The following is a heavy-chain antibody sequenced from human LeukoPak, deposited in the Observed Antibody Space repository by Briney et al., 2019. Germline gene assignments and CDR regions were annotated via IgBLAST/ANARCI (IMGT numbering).Heavy chain of an antibody. CDR1: GFTFSNYE. J-gene: IGHJ4*02. V-gene: IGHV3-48*03. CDR3: AREPTYTSSWYTTCDF. CDR2: ITGTSSTR. Sequence: PGGSLRLSCAASGFTFSNYEMNWVRQAPGKGLEWVSYITGTSSTRYYADSVKGRFTISRDNAKNSLYLQMDSLRAEDTAVYFCAREPTYTSSWYTTCDFWGQGILVTVSS. D-gene: IGHD6-13*01.